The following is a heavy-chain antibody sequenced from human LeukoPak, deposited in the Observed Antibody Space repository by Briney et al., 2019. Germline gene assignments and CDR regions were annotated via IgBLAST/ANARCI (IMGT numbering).Heavy chain of an antibody. V-gene: IGHV3-33*06. Sequence: GGSLRLSCAASGFTFSSYGMHWVRQAPGKGLEWVAVIWYDGSNKYYADSVKGRFTISRDNSKNTLCLQMNSLRAEDTAVYYCAKDGSSSSRTSYYYYYYMDVWGKGTTVTVSS. J-gene: IGHJ6*03. D-gene: IGHD6-6*01. CDR1: GFTFSSYG. CDR2: IWYDGSNK. CDR3: AKDGSSSSRTSYYYYYYMDV.